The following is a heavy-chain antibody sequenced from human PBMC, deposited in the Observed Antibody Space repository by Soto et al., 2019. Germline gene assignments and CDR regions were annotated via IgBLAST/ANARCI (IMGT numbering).Heavy chain of an antibody. D-gene: IGHD3-10*01. Sequence: QVQLQESGPGLVKPSETLSLTCTVSGGSISSYYWSWIRQPPGKGLEWIGYIYYSGSTNYNPSLKSRATISVDTSKNQFSLKLSSVTAADTAVYYCARERAGRITMVRGVTKGRYYYAGMDVWGQGTTVTVSS. CDR2: IYYSGST. V-gene: IGHV4-59*01. CDR1: GGSISSYY. CDR3: ARERAGRITMVRGVTKGRYYYAGMDV. J-gene: IGHJ6*02.